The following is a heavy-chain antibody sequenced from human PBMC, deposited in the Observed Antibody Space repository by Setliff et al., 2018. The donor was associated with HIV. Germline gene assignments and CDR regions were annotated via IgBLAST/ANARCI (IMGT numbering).Heavy chain of an antibody. CDR1: GFSFSNDW. D-gene: IGHD2-2*01. Sequence: GGSLRLSCAASGFSFSNDWMNWVRQAPGKGLEWVGRIKSKSAGGTSDYTAPVKGRFTISRDDSKNMLYLQMNSLKTEDTAVYYCTTDLPYGYHNDYWGPGTLVTVSS. CDR3: TTDLPYGYHNDY. J-gene: IGHJ4*02. CDR2: IKSKSAGGTS. V-gene: IGHV3-15*01.